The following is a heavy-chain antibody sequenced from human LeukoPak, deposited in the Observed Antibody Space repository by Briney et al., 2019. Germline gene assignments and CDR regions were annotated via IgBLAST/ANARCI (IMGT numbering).Heavy chain of an antibody. CDR1: GGSISSSSYY. CDR2: IYYSGST. D-gene: IGHD3-3*01. V-gene: IGHV4-39*07. J-gene: IGHJ5*02. CDR3: ARDMSHYDFWSGSTNWFDP. Sequence: SETLSLTCTVSGGSISSSSYYWGWIRQPPGKGLEWIGSIYYSGSTYYNPSLKSRVTISVDTSKNQFSLKLSSVTAADTAVYYCARDMSHYDFWSGSTNWFDPWGQGTLVTVSS.